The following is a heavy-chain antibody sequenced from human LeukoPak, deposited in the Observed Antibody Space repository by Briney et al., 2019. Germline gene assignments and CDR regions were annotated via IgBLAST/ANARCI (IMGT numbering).Heavy chain of an antibody. CDR1: GFTFSSYA. Sequence: GGSLRPSCAASGFTFSSYAMSWVRQAPGKGLDWVSAISGSGGSTYYADSVKGRFTISRDNSKNTLYLQMNSLRAEDTAVYYCAKADRGWYADFDYWGQGTLVTVSS. CDR3: AKADRGWYADFDY. CDR2: ISGSGGST. J-gene: IGHJ4*02. D-gene: IGHD6-19*01. V-gene: IGHV3-23*01.